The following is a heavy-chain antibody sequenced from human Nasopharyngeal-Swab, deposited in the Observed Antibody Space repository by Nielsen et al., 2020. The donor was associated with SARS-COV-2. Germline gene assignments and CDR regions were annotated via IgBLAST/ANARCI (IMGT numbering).Heavy chain of an antibody. Sequence: SETLSLTCTVSDVSITSQYWSWIRQPPGKGLEWIGYISHNSGTSYSPSLKSRVTMFLDTSKNQFSLRLRSLNAADTAVYYCAKEGATGWFDPWGQGTLVTVSS. CDR3: AKEGATGWFDP. V-gene: IGHV4-59*11. CDR2: ISHNSGT. J-gene: IGHJ5*02. CDR1: DVSITSQY.